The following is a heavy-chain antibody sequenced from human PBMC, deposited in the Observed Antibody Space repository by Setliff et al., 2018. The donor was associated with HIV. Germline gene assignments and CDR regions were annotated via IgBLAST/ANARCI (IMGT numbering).Heavy chain of an antibody. CDR2: IYYTGTT. V-gene: IGHV4-39*01. Sequence: PSETLSLTCTVSGGSISSSSYYWGWIRQPPGKGLELIGSIYYTGTTYYHPSLESRVTLSVDMSRNQFSLRLTSVTAADTGVYYCARHSDSSSWPPGGYYHYMDVWGQGTLVTVSS. CDR1: GGSISSSSYY. CDR3: ARHSDSSSWPPGGYYHYMDV. D-gene: IGHD6-13*01. J-gene: IGHJ6*03.